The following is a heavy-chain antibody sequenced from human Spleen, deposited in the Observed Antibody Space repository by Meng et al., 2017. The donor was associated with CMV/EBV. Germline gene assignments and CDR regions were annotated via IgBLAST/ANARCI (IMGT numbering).Heavy chain of an antibody. V-gene: IGHV3-21*01. CDR2: ISSTGSYI. D-gene: IGHD6-13*01. CDR1: GFSFSSYA. CDR3: AKSWDGMDV. Sequence: GGSLRLSCASSGFSFSSYAMNWVRQAPGKGLEWVSSISSTGSYIYYADSVKGRFTISRDNAKNSLNLQMNSLRAEDTAVYYCAKSWDGMDVWGQGTTVTVSS. J-gene: IGHJ6*02.